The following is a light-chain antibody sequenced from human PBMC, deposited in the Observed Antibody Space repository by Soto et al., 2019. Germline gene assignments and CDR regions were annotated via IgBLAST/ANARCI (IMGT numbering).Light chain of an antibody. CDR1: QGVNGH. Sequence: EIVLTQSPATLSLSPGERATLSCRASQGVNGHLAWYQQKPGRAPRLLIYGTSNRAPGIPARFSGSGPGTDFTLTISSLEPEDFAVYYCQQRFSWPLTFGGGTKVE. CDR2: GTS. J-gene: IGKJ4*01. CDR3: QQRFSWPLT. V-gene: IGKV3D-11*01.